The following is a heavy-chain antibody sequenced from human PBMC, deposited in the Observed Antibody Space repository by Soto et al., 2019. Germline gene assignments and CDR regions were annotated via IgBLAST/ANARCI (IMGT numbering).Heavy chain of an antibody. CDR2: ISAYNGNT. CDR1: SYTFTSYG. Sequence: ASVKVSCKASSYTFTSYGISWVRQAPGQGLEWMGWISAYNGNTNYAQKLQGRVTMTTDTSTSTAYMELRSLRSDDTAVYYCARAVEGWIDYYYYYMDVWGKGTTVTVSS. CDR3: ARAVEGWIDYYYYYMDV. V-gene: IGHV1-18*01. J-gene: IGHJ6*03. D-gene: IGHD3-3*01.